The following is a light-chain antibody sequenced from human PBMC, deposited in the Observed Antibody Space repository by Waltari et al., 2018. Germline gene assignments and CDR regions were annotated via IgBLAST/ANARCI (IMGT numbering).Light chain of an antibody. V-gene: IGKV3D-15*01. CDR1: ESVGTD. CDR3: QQSRQWPRRT. Sequence: EIVMTQSPVTMSVSPGEGVTLPCTASESVGTDVAWYRPKPGQPPRLLIYYANARATGVPARISGSGSGTDFTLPISSLEPEDFAFYYCQQSRQWPRRTFGQGTKLEI. J-gene: IGKJ2*01. CDR2: YAN.